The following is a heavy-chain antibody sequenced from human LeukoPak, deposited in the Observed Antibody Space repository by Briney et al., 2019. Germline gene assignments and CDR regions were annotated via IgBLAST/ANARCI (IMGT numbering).Heavy chain of an antibody. J-gene: IGHJ5*02. V-gene: IGHV1-2*02. CDR2: INPNSDGT. Sequence: ASVKVSCKASGYTFTGYYMHWVRQAPGQGLEWMGWINPNSDGTNYAQKFQGRVTMTRDTSISTAYMELSRLRSDDTAVYYCARAMVRGRGWFDPWGQGTLVTVSS. D-gene: IGHD3-10*01. CDR1: GYTFTGYY. CDR3: ARAMVRGRGWFDP.